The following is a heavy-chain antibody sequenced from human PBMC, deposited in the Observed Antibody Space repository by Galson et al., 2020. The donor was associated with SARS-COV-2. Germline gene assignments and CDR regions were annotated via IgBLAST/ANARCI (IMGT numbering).Heavy chain of an antibody. CDR1: GFTFSSYA. D-gene: IGHD3-16*01. CDR2: ISYDGSNK. CDR3: ARDGVGARYFDL. Sequence: QLGESLKISCAASGFTFSSYAMHWVRQAPGKGLEWVAVISYDGSNKYYADSVKGRFTISRDNSKNTLYLQMNSLRAEDTAVYYCARDGVGARYFDLWGRGTLVTVSS. J-gene: IGHJ2*01. V-gene: IGHV3-30*04.